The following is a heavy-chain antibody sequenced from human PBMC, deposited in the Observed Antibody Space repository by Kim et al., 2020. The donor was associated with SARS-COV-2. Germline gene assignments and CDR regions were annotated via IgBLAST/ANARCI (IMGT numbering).Heavy chain of an antibody. D-gene: IGHD6-13*01. J-gene: IGHJ6*02. CDR3: ARGYGIFYGMDV. V-gene: IGHV4-30-4*05. Sequence: TYDKPSLKSRVTISVDTSKNQFSLTLSSVTAADTAVYFCARGYGIFYGMDVWGQGTTVTVSS. CDR2: T.